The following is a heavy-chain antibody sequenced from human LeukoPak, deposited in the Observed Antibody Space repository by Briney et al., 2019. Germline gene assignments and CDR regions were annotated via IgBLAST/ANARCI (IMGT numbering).Heavy chain of an antibody. Sequence: GGSRRLSCVVSGFNFDNFAMHWVRQPLGKGLEWVAVISHDARTKYYADSMKGRITISRDNSKNTLFLQMNNLRTEDTAVYFCARPSPPGDGYNPPDHWGQGTLVTVSS. D-gene: IGHD5-24*01. CDR2: ISHDARTK. J-gene: IGHJ5*02. CDR3: ARPSPPGDGYNPPDH. CDR1: GFNFDNFA. V-gene: IGHV3-30*04.